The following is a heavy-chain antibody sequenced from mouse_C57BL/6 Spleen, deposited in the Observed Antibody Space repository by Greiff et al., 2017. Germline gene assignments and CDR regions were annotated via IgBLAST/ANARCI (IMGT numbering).Heavy chain of an antibody. J-gene: IGHJ3*01. CDR1: GYTFTSYG. Sequence: QVQLQQSGAELARPGASVKLSCKASGYTFTSYGISWVKQRTGQGLEWIGEIYPRSGNTYYNEKFKGKATLTADKSSSTAYMELRSLTSEDSAVYFCARNYGSGYWGQGTLVTVSA. CDR3: ARNYGSGY. CDR2: IYPRSGNT. D-gene: IGHD1-1*01. V-gene: IGHV1-81*01.